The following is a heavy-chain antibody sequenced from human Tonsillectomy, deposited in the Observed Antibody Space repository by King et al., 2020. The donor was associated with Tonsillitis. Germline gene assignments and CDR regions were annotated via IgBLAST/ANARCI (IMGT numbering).Heavy chain of an antibody. CDR3: IRETYSSGWYWFDY. Sequence: LVQSGAEVKKPGASGKVSCKASGYTFTSDYMHWVRQAPGQGLEWMGIFNPSGGSTTYAQKFQGRVTMTRDTSTSTVYMELSSLRSDDTAVYYCIRETYSSGWYWFDYWGQGTLVTVSS. CDR2: FNPSGGST. CDR1: GYTFTSDY. V-gene: IGHV1-46*03. J-gene: IGHJ4*02. D-gene: IGHD6-19*01.